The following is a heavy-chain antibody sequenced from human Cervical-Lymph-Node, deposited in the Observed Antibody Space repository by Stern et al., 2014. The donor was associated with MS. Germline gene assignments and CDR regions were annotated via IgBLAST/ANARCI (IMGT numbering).Heavy chain of an antibody. J-gene: IGHJ5*02. CDR2: IYYSGSN. CDR1: VGSISSSSYY. Sequence: QLKLQESGPGLVKPSETLSLTCTVSVGSISSSSYYWGWIRQPPGKGLEWIGSIYYSGSNYYNPSLKSRVTLSATTYKDQSTMTGSSVTAADTAVYYCARWAYSSGWYNWFDPWGQGTLVTVSS. CDR3: ARWAYSSGWYNWFDP. V-gene: IGHV4-39*01. D-gene: IGHD3-22*01.